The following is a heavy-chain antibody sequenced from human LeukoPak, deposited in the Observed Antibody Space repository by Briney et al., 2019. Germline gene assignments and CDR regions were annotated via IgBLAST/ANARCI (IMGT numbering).Heavy chain of an antibody. V-gene: IGHV3-30*04. CDR1: GFTFSSYA. J-gene: IGHJ4*02. D-gene: IGHD6-6*01. CDR2: ISYDGSNK. Sequence: GGSLRLSCAASGFTFSSYAMHWVRQAPGKGLEWVAVISYDGSNKYYADSVKGRFTISRDNSKNTLYLQMNSLRAEDTAVYYCARAKYSSFTLPHFDYWGQGTLVTVSS. CDR3: ARAKYSSFTLPHFDY.